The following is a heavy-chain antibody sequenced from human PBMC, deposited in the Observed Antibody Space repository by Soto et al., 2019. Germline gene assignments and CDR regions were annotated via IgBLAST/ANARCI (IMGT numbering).Heavy chain of an antibody. J-gene: IGHJ4*02. D-gene: IGHD6-6*01. CDR3: VRDSSNSPDYCDY. CDR2: IYYTGTT. CDR1: DGSFRSDDFY. Sequence: SETLSLSCTVSDGSFRSDDFYWSWQRQAPGQGLEWIGYIYYTGTTNYNPSLQSRVTISMDTSNNQFSLKLSSVNAADAAVYYCVRDSSNSPDYCDYWGQGTLVTVSS. V-gene: IGHV4-30-4*01.